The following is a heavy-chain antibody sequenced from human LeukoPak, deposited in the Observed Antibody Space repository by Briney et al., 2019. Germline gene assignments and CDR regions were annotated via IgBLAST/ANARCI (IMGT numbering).Heavy chain of an antibody. CDR3: ARDRRDTGMVSVLGY. D-gene: IGHD5-18*01. CDR1: GFTFSSYA. Sequence: GGSLRLSCAASGFTFSSYAMHWVRQAPGKGLEWVAVISYDGSNKYYADSVKGRFTISRDNSKNTLYLQMNSLRAEDTAVYYCARDRRDTGMVSVLGYWGQGTLVTVSS. V-gene: IGHV3-30-3*01. J-gene: IGHJ4*02. CDR2: ISYDGSNK.